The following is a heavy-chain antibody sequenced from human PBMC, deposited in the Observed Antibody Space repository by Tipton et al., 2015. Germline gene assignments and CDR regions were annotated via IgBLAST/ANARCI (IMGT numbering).Heavy chain of an antibody. J-gene: IGHJ4*02. CDR2: FEEGDI. Sequence: AAGEGLEWMGGFEEGDIIYAQKFQGRVTMTEDTSADTVYMELRSLRSEDTAVYYCTALDFWGQGTLVTVSS. CDR3: TALDF. V-gene: IGHV1-24*01.